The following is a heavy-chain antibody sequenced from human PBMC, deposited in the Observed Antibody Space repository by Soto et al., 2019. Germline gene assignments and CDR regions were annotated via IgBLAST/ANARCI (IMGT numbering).Heavy chain of an antibody. D-gene: IGHD3-16*01. CDR2: IYYSGNT. CDR3: AREGGDPSDGLYSFDS. Sequence: QVQLQESGPGLVKPSQTLSLTCTVSGGSTSSDNYWSWIRQPPGKGLEWIGHIYYSGNTDYNPSLKSRLAISIDTSKTQFSLKLSSVTAADTAVYFCAREGGDPSDGLYSFDSWGQDPWSPSPQ. CDR1: GGSTSSDNY. V-gene: IGHV4-30-4*01. J-gene: IGHJ4*01.